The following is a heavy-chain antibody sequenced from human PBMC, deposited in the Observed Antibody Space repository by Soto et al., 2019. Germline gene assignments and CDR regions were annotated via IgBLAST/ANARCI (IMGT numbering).Heavy chain of an antibody. CDR1: GYTFTDYY. V-gene: IGHV1-2*02. CDR2: INPKSGGP. D-gene: IGHD2-15*01. CDR3: ASEDCRNTNCLKGFDY. Sequence: ASVKVSCKTSGYTFTDYYMHWVRQAPGQGFEWVGGINPKSGGPKYVPKFQGRVTVTRDTSTSTAYMELNRLTSDDTAVYYCASEDCRNTNCLKGFDYWGQGTLVTVSS. J-gene: IGHJ4*02.